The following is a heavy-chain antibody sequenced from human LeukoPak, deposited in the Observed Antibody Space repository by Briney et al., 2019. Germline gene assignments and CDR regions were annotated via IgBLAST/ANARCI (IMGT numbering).Heavy chain of an antibody. CDR3: ATGDGVGEQTRAYVFEN. CDR2: TGISSVNT. V-gene: IGHV3-23*01. J-gene: IGHJ4*02. D-gene: IGHD5-24*01. CDR1: GFTLPRGT. Sequence: PGGSLRLSCTVFGFTLPRGTGICIRQAPGKGLAWVCTTGISSVNTLCGDSVNGRFTISIDNSMNTLDLKMNNLRVDDTAVYYCATGDGVGEQTRAYVFENWGKGPLVAVSS.